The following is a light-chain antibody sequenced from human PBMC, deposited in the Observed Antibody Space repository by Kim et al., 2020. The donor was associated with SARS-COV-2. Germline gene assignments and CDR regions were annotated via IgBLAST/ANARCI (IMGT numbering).Light chain of an antibody. Sequence: CPGERATTSSRASQSVSSSYLAWYQQKPGQAPRLLIYGASNRATGIPDRFSGSGSGTDFTLTISRLEPEDFAVYYCHQYGSSPRTFGQGTKVDIK. CDR3: HQYGSSPRT. J-gene: IGKJ1*01. CDR2: GAS. CDR1: QSVSSSY. V-gene: IGKV3-20*01.